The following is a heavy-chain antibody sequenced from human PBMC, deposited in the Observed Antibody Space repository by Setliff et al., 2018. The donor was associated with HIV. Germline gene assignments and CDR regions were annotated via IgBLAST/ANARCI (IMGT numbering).Heavy chain of an antibody. J-gene: IGHJ6*04. CDR2: IILAFNVI. CDR1: GGTFGASG. Sequence: SVKVSCKASGGTFGASGINWVRQAPGQGFEWMGTIILAFNVIKYAQKFQGRVTITADESARTAFMEMRSLRSDDTAIYYCASGIRGLIRTDYYYEMEVWGKGTTVTAPQ. V-gene: IGHV1-69*13. CDR3: ASGIRGLIRTDYYYEMEV. D-gene: IGHD3-10*01.